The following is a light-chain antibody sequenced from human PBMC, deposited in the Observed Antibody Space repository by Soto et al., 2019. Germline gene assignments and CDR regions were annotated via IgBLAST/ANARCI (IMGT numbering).Light chain of an antibody. V-gene: IGLV9-49*01. Sequence: QPVLTQPPSASASLGASVTLTCTLSSGYSNYKVDWYQQRPGKGPRFVMRVGTGGIVGSKGDGIPDRFSVLGSGLNRYLTIRNIQEVDESDYHCGADHGSGSTWVFGGGTKLTVL. CDR3: GADHGSGSTWV. CDR1: SGYSNYK. CDR2: VGTGGIVG. J-gene: IGLJ2*01.